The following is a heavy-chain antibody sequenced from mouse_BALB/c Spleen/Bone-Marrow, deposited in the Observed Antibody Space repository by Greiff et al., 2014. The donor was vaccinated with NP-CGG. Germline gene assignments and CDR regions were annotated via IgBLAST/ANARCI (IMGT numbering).Heavy chain of an antibody. J-gene: IGHJ3*01. Sequence: VQLKESGAELVKPGASVKLSCTASGFNIKDTYMHWVKQRPEQGLEWIGRIDPANDNTKYDPKFQGKATITADTSSNTAYLQLSSLTSEDTAVYYCATYYYGSSWGFAYWGQGTLVTVSA. D-gene: IGHD1-1*01. V-gene: IGHV14-3*02. CDR3: ATYYYGSSWGFAY. CDR2: IDPANDNT. CDR1: GFNIKDTY.